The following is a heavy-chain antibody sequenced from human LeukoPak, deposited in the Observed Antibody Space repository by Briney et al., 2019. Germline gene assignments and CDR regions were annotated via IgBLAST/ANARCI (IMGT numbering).Heavy chain of an antibody. Sequence: PGGSLRLSCAASGITFGNNWMHWVRQGPGKGLVWISRINSDGGGAIYADSVKGRCTVSRDNAKNTLYLQMNSLRAEDTAVYYCARDVPHNWFDTWGQGTLVTVSS. V-gene: IGHV3-74*01. CDR1: GITFGNNW. J-gene: IGHJ5*02. CDR3: ARDVPHNWFDT. CDR2: INSDGGGA.